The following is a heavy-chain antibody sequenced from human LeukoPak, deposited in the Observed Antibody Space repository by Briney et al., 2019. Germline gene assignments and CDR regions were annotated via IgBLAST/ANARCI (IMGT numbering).Heavy chain of an antibody. D-gene: IGHD3-10*01. CDR1: GGSIRNNNYY. J-gene: IGHJ5*02. CDR3: ARDYYMLQGLHWFDP. V-gene: IGHV4-39*07. Sequence: PSETLSLTCTVSGGSIRNNNYYWGWIRQPPGKGLEWIGSIYYTGNSFYNPSLKSRLTISIDTSKNQFSLKLSSVTAADTAVYYCARDYYMLQGLHWFDPWGQGTLVSVSS. CDR2: IYYTGNS.